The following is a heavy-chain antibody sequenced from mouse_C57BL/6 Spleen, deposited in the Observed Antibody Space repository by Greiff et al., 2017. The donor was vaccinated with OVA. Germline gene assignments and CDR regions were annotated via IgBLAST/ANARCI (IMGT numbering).Heavy chain of an antibody. V-gene: IGHV1-26*01. CDR2: INPNNGGT. Sequence: EVQLQQSGPELVKPGASVKISCKASGYTFTDYYMNWVKQSHGKSLEWIGDINPNNGGTSYNQKFKGKATLTVDKSSSTAYMELRSLTSEDSAVYYCASWRYFDVWGTGTTVTVSS. CDR1: GYTFTDYY. CDR3: ASWRYFDV. J-gene: IGHJ1*03.